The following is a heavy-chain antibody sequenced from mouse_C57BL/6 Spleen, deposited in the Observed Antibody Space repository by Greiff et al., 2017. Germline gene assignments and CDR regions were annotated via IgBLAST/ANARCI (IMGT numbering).Heavy chain of an antibody. D-gene: IGHD1-1*01. V-gene: IGHV1-63*01. CDR1: GYTFTNYW. CDR2: IYPGGGYT. CDR3: ARSHHYYGSSYDYAMDY. J-gene: IGHJ4*01. Sequence: QVQLQQSGAELVRPGPSVKMSCKASGYTFTNYWIGWAKQRPGHGLEWIGDIYPGGGYTNYNEKFKGKATLTADKSSSTAYMQFSSLTSEDSAIYYCARSHHYYGSSYDYAMDYWGQGTSVTVSS.